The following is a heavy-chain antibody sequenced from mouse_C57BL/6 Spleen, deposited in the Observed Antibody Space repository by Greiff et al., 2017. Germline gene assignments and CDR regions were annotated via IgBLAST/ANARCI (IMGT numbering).Heavy chain of an antibody. J-gene: IGHJ3*01. CDR2: IIPGSGST. Sequence: VQLQESGAELMKPGASVKLSCKATGYTFTGYWIEWVKQRPGHGLEWIGEIIPGSGSTSYNEKFKGKATFTADQSSNTAYMQLISLTAEDSAIYYCAREESSWFAYWGQGTLVTVSA. CDR1: GYTFTGYW. V-gene: IGHV1-9*01. CDR3: AREESSWFAY.